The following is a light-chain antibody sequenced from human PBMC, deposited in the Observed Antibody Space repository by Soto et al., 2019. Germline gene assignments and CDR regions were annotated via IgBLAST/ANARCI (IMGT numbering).Light chain of an antibody. V-gene: IGKV1-39*01. J-gene: IGKJ2*01. CDR3: QQSYSTHHT. Sequence: DIQMTQSPSSLSASVGDRVTITCRASQSISSYLNWYQQKPGKAPKLLIYAASSLQSGVPSRFSGSGSGTDFTLTISSLQPVDFATYYCQQSYSTHHTFGQGTQLEIK. CDR1: QSISSY. CDR2: AAS.